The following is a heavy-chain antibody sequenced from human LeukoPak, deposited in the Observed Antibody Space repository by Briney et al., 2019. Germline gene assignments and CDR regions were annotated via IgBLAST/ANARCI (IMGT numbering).Heavy chain of an antibody. CDR3: ARDSVSSSYGYSY. Sequence: ASVKVSCKASGYTFTGYHMHWVRQAPGQGLEWMGWINPNSGGTNYAQKFQGRVTMTRDTSISTAYMELSRLRSDDTAVYYCARDSVSSSYGYSYWGQGTLVTVSS. J-gene: IGHJ4*02. V-gene: IGHV1-2*02. CDR2: INPNSGGT. CDR1: GYTFTGYH. D-gene: IGHD5-18*01.